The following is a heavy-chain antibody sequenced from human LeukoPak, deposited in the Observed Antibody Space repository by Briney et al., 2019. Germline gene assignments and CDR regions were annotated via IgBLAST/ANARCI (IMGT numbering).Heavy chain of an antibody. D-gene: IGHD4-17*01. J-gene: IGHJ4*02. CDR2: INPSGGST. CDR3: ARVSYGDYYDY. CDR1: GYTFTSYY. Sequence: ASVKVSCKASGYTFTSYYMHWVRQAPGQGLEWMGIINPSGGSTSYAQKFQGRVTMTRDTSTSTVYMGLSSLRSEDTAVYYCARVSYGDYYDYWGQGTLVTVSS. V-gene: IGHV1-46*01.